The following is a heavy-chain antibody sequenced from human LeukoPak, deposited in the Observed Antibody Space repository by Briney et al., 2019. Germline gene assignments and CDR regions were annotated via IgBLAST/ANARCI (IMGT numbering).Heavy chain of an antibody. CDR1: GFTFSSYG. D-gene: IGHD6-6*01. Sequence: QTGGSLRLSCAASGFTFSSYGMHWVRQAPGKGLEWVAFIRYDGSNKYYADSVKGRFTISRDNSKNTLYLQMSSLRAEDTAVYYCAKDPRAQCIAARRCLWGQGTLVTVSS. CDR2: IRYDGSNK. J-gene: IGHJ4*02. V-gene: IGHV3-30*02. CDR3: AKDPRAQCIAARRCL.